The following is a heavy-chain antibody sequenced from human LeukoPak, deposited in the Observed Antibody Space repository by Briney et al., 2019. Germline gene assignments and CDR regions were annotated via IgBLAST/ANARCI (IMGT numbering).Heavy chain of an antibody. V-gene: IGHV1-69*13. J-gene: IGHJ5*02. D-gene: IGHD3-10*01. CDR2: IIPIFGTA. Sequence: GASVKVSCKASGGTFSSYAISWVRQAPGQGLEWMGVIIPIFGTANYAQKFQGRVTITADESTSTAYMELSSLRSEDTAVYYCARVPGSYYNWFDPWGQGTLVTVSS. CDR3: ARVPGSYYNWFDP. CDR1: GGTFSSYA.